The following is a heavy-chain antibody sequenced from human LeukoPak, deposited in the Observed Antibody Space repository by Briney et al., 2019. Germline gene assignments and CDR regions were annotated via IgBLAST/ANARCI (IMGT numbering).Heavy chain of an antibody. CDR1: GFAFNTYW. CDR2: INGDGSST. Sequence: GGSLRLSCVASGFAFNTYWMHWVRQAPGKGLGWVSRINGDGSSTSYADSVKGRFTISRDNAKNTLYLQMNSLRAEDTAVYSCARDLQYTLIWSDPWGQGTLVTVSS. J-gene: IGHJ5*02. V-gene: IGHV3-74*01. D-gene: IGHD2-2*02. CDR3: ARDLQYTLIWSDP.